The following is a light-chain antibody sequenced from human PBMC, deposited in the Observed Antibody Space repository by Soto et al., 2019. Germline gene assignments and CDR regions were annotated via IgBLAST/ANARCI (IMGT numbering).Light chain of an antibody. CDR3: QQRNVWPPVT. V-gene: IGKV3-11*01. J-gene: IGKJ5*01. CDR1: PSVASY. Sequence: PRERAALSCRSSPSVASYLAWYQQKPGQAPRLLIYGAFNRATAIPARFSGGGSGTDFTLTISSLEHREATDYYCQQRNVWPPVTFGQGTRLEIK. CDR2: GAF.